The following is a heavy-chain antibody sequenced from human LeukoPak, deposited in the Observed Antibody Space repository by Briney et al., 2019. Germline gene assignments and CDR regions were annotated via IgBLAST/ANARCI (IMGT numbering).Heavy chain of an antibody. CDR1: GGTFSSYA. V-gene: IGHV1-69*13. J-gene: IGHJ4*02. CDR2: IIPIFGTA. D-gene: IGHD1-20*01. CDR3: ARSTGGYNWNAAFDY. Sequence: SVKVSCKASGGTFSSYAISWVRQAPGQGLEWMGGIIPIFGTANYAQKFQGRVTITADESTSTAYMELSSLRSEDTVAYYCARSTGGYNWNAAFDYWGQGTLVTVSS.